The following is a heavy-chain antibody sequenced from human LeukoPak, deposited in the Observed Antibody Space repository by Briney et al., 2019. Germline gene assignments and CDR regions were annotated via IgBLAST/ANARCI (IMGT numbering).Heavy chain of an antibody. CDR3: ARDGMGSSTSCYGRFCYYYYMDV. CDR2: IKQDGSEK. CDR1: GFTFSSYW. Sequence: GGSLRLSCAASGFTFSSYWMSWVRQAPGKGLERVANIKQDGSEKYYVDSVKGRFTISRDNAKNSLYLQMNSLRAEDTAVYYCARDGMGSSTSCYGRFCYYYYMDVWGKGTTVTVSS. J-gene: IGHJ6*03. D-gene: IGHD2-2*01. V-gene: IGHV3-7*01.